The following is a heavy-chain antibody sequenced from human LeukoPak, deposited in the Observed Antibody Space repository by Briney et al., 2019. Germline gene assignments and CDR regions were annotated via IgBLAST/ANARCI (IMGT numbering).Heavy chain of an antibody. CDR1: GFTFSSYW. CDR3: ARDYYHNNYYMDA. V-gene: IGHV3-7*01. J-gene: IGHJ6*03. D-gene: IGHD3-22*01. CDR2: IKQDGSEK. Sequence: PAGSLRLSCAASGFTFSSYWMSWVRQAPGKGLEWVANIKQDGSEKYYVDSVKGRFTISRDNAKNSLYLQMNSLRAEDTAVYYCARDYYHNNYYMDAWGKGTTVTVSS.